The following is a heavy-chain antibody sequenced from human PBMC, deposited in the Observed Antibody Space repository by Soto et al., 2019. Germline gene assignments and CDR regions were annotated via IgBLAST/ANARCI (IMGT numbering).Heavy chain of an antibody. Sequence: SQALSLTCPVSFASISSYYSGLIRHTPRKLLEWVGYVYYSGSTNYNPSLKSRVTISVDTSKNQFSLKLSSVTAADTAVYYCARGWQYYDFWSGNYYYCYMDVWGKGTTVTVSS. CDR3: ARGWQYYDFWSGNYYYCYMDV. V-gene: IGHV4-59*01. CDR2: VYYSGST. CDR1: FASISSYY. J-gene: IGHJ6*03. D-gene: IGHD3-3*01.